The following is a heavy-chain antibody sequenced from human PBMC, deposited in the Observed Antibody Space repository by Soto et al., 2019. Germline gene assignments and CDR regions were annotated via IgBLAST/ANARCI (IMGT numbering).Heavy chain of an antibody. J-gene: IGHJ6*02. D-gene: IGHD6-13*01. CDR3: ARGGGSWYGYYYYGMEV. V-gene: IGHV4-59*01. CDR2: IYYSGST. CDR1: GGSISSYY. Sequence: PSETLSLTCTVSGGSISSYYWSWIRQPPGKGLEWIGYIYYSGSTNYHPSLKSRVTISVDTSKNHFSLKLSSVTAADTAVYYCARGGGSWYGYYYYGMEVWGQGTTVTVSS.